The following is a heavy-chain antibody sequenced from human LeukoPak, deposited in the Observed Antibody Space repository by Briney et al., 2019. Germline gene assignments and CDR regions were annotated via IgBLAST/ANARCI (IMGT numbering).Heavy chain of an antibody. CDR3: ARGAYGDYVPYYFDY. J-gene: IGHJ4*02. D-gene: IGHD4-17*01. CDR2: ISAYNGNT. CDR1: GYTFTSYG. Sequence: GASVKVSCKASGYTFTSYGISWVRQAPGQGLEWMGWISAYNGNTNYAQKLQGRVTMTTDTSTSTAYMELRSLTSDDTAVYYCARGAYGDYVPYYFDYWDQGTLVTVSS. V-gene: IGHV1-18*01.